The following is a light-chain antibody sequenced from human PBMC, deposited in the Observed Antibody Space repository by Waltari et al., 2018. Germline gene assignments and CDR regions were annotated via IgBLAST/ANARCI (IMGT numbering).Light chain of an antibody. CDR3: QVRTSWLWT. J-gene: IGKJ1*01. Sequence: EIVVTQSPATLSLSPGERVTLSCRASQIVTNNFAWFQQRPGQAPRLIIYNASTRATDIPARFSGSGSGTEFTLTINSLQSEDLAIYYCQVRTSWLWTFGQGTKV. CDR1: QIVTNN. V-gene: IGKV3-15*01. CDR2: NAS.